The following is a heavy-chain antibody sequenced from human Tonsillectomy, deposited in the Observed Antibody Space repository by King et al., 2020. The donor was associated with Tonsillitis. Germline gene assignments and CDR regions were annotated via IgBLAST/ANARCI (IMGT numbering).Heavy chain of an antibody. J-gene: IGHJ3*01. V-gene: IGHV3-7*01. Sequence: VPLVSSGGGLVQPGGSLRLSCAASGFSFSPSWLTWVRPAPGRGLEWLATMKKDGSLKNYVDSVKGRFTISRDNAKHSLYLQMHSLRVEDTAGDDGAREAATEAAGRGDEEGESGGKGTRGT. D-gene: IGHD3-10*01. CDR1: GFSFSPSW. CDR2: MKKDGSLK. CDR3: AREAATEAAGRGDEEGES.